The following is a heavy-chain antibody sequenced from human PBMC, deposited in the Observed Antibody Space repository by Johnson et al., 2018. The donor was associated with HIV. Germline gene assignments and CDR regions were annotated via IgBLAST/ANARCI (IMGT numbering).Heavy chain of an antibody. V-gene: IGHV3-20*04. Sequence: VQLVASVGGVVRPGESLGLSCAASDFTLGHYDMAWVRVAPGKGLAWVSGINCSGASAAYADSVRGRFPISRANGKNSLYLEMNSLRAEDTTLYYCARATYYYDLSGYLTRPRAFDVWGQGTMVTVSS. CDR3: ARATYYYDLSGYLTRPRAFDV. CDR2: INCSGASA. CDR1: DFTLGHYD. J-gene: IGHJ3*01. D-gene: IGHD3-22*01.